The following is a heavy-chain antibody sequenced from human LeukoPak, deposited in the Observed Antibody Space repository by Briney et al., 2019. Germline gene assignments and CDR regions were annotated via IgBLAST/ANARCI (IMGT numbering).Heavy chain of an antibody. V-gene: IGHV4-38-2*01. Sequence: SETLSVTSAVPGYSISSGFHWAWVRQTPGKGLEWIGSIYHSGSAYQNPSLKSRVTISVDTSKNQFSLKLSSVTAADTAVYYCARVPAIEWEPGIYYFDYWGQGTLVTVSS. J-gene: IGHJ4*02. CDR2: IYHSGSA. CDR3: ARVPAIEWEPGIYYFDY. CDR1: GYSISSGFH. D-gene: IGHD1-26*01.